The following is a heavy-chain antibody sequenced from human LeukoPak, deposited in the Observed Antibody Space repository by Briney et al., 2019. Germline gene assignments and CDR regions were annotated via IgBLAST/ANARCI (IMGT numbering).Heavy chain of an antibody. Sequence: GGSLRLSCVASGFTLKEYPMSWVRQVPGKGLEWVSLISTSGSTNYADSVKGRFTISRDNSKNTLYLQMSSLRAEDTAVYYCAKDLDSSGRYGDNWFDPWGQATPVSVSS. CDR1: GFTLKEYP. CDR2: ISTSGST. D-gene: IGHD6-19*01. V-gene: IGHV3-23*01. CDR3: AKDLDSSGRYGDNWFDP. J-gene: IGHJ5*02.